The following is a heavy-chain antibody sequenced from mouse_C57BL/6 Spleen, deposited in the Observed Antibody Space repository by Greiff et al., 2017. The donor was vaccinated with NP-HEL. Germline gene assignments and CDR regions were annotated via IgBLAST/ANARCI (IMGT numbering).Heavy chain of an antibody. CDR3: AREVIYDGTTVFAY. V-gene: IGHV1-72*01. J-gene: IGHJ3*01. CDR2: IDPNSGGT. D-gene: IGHD2-3*01. CDR1: GYTFTSYW. Sequence: QVQLQQSGAELVKPGASVKLSCKASGYTFTSYWMHWVKQRPGRGLEWIGRIDPNSGGTKYNEKFKSKATLTVDKPSSTAYMQRSSLTSEDSAVYYCAREVIYDGTTVFAYWGQGTLVTVSA.